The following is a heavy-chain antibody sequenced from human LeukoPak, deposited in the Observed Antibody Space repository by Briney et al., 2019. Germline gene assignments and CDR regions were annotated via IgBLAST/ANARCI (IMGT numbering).Heavy chain of an antibody. CDR1: GFTSSSYW. CDR2: IKQDGSEK. CDR3: ARDYISGSYYYGLDV. Sequence: GGSLRLSCAASGFTSSSYWMSWVRQAPGKGLEWVANIKQDGSEKYYVDSVKGRFTISRDNAKNSLYLQMNSLRAEDTAVYYCARDYISGSYYYGLDVWGQGTTVTVSS. J-gene: IGHJ6*02. D-gene: IGHD1-26*01. V-gene: IGHV3-7*01.